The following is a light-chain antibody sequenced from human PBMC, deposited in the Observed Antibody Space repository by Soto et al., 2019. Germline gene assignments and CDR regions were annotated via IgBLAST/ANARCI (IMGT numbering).Light chain of an antibody. Sequence: DIQMTQSPSSLSASVGDRVNITCRASQSITTYLNWYQQKPGKAPELLIYDASSLQSGVPSRFGGSGSGTDFTLTISSLQPEDFATYYCQQSDSTPPTFGQGTKVEIK. CDR3: QQSDSTPPT. CDR2: DAS. V-gene: IGKV1-39*01. J-gene: IGKJ1*01. CDR1: QSITTY.